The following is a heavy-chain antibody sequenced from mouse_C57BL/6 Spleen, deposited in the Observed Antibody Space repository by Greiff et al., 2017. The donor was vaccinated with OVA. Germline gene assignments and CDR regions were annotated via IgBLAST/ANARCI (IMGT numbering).Heavy chain of an antibody. CDR2: IDPSDSYT. Sequence: VQLQQPGAELVRPGTSVKLSCKASGYTFTSYWMHWVKQRPGQGLEWIGVIDPSDSYTNYNQKFKGKATVTVDKSSSTAYMQLSSLTSEDSAVYYSAGFGEYEGYFDYWGQGTTLTVSS. J-gene: IGHJ2*01. CDR1: GYTFTSYW. V-gene: IGHV1-59*01. CDR3: AGFGEYEGYFDY. D-gene: IGHD2-14*01.